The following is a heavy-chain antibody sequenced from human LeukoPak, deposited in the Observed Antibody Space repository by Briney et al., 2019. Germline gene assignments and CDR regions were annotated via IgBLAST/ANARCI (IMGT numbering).Heavy chain of an antibody. J-gene: IGHJ5*02. CDR2: IYYSGTT. CDR1: GFTFNSYN. Sequence: PGGSLRLSCAASGFTFNSYNMNWVRQPPGKGLEWIGSIYYSGTTYYKPSLKSRLTISVDTSKNHFSLKLTSVTAADTAVYYCTREIGGAADTWGQGTLVTVSS. D-gene: IGHD6-13*01. CDR3: TREIGGAADT. V-gene: IGHV4-39*02.